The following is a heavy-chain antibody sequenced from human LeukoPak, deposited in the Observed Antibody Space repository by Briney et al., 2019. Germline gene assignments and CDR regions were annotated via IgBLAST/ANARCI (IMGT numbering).Heavy chain of an antibody. J-gene: IGHJ4*02. CDR3: ARSGYDFWSGCPQDLDY. D-gene: IGHD3-3*01. V-gene: IGHV4-39*01. CDR2: IYYSGST. CDR1: GGSISSSSYY. Sequence: PSETLSLTCTVSGGSISSSSYYWGWIRQPPGKGLEWIGSIYYSGSTYYNPSLKSRVTISVDTSKNQFSLKLSSVTAADTAVYYCARSGYDFWSGCPQDLDYWGQGTLVTVSS.